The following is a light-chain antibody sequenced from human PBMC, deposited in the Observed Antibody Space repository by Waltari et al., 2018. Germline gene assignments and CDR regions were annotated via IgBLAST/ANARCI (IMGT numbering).Light chain of an antibody. CDR3: SSYTSSSTYV. CDR2: DVS. CDR1: SSDVGGYNY. V-gene: IGLV2-14*03. J-gene: IGLJ1*01. Sequence: QSALTQPASVSGSPGQSITISCTGTSSDVGGYNYVSWYQQHPGKAPKLMIYDVSNLPSGVSNRFSGSKSVNTASLTISGLQAEDKADYYCSSYTSSSTYVFGTWTKVTVL.